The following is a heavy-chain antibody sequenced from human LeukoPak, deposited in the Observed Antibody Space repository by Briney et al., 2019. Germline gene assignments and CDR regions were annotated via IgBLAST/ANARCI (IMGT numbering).Heavy chain of an antibody. J-gene: IGHJ6*02. D-gene: IGHD3-10*01. CDR1: GGSISSYY. Sequence: SETLSLTCTVSGGSISSYYWSWIRQPPGKGLEWIGYIYYSGSPNYNPSLKIRVTILVDPSKTQFSLKLSSVTAADTAVYYCARDLLYYGSGSRIYYYYGMDVWGQGTTVTVSS. CDR2: IYYSGSP. CDR3: ARDLLYYGSGSRIYYYYGMDV. V-gene: IGHV4-59*01.